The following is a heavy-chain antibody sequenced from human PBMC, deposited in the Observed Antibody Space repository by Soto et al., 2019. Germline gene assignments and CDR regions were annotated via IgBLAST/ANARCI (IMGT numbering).Heavy chain of an antibody. D-gene: IGHD2-2*01. CDR3: ARGRIVVVPAAIKNWFDP. J-gene: IGHJ5*02. CDR1: GGSISSGGNS. CDR2: IYHSGST. Sequence: SETLSLTCAFSGGSISSGGNSWSWIRQPPGKGLEWIGYIYHSGSTYYNPSLKSRVTISVDRSKNQFSLKLSSVTAADTAVYYCARGRIVVVPAAIKNWFDPWGQGTLVTVS. V-gene: IGHV4-30-2*01.